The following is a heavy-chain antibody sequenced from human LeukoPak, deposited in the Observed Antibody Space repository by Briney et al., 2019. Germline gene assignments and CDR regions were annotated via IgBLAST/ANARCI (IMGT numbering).Heavy chain of an antibody. J-gene: IGHJ6*02. CDR3: ARDGIAAAGSYYYYGMDV. CDR1: GFTFDDYG. CDR2: INWNGGST. V-gene: IGHV3-20*01. D-gene: IGHD6-13*01. Sequence: GGSLRLSCAASGFTFDDYGMSWVRQAPGKGLEWVSGINWNGGSTGYADSVKGRFTISRDNAKNSLYLRMNSLRAEDTALYHCARDGIAAAGSYYYYGMDVWGQGTTVTVSS.